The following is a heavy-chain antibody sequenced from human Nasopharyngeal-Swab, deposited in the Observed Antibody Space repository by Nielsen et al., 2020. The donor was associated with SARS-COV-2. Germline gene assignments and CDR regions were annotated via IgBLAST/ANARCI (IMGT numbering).Heavy chain of an antibody. CDR3: ARDRRARSYDAFDI. Sequence: SVKVSCKASGGTFSSYAISWVRQAPGQGLEWMGGIIPIFGTANYAQKFQGRVTITADESTSTAYMELSSLRSEDTAVYYCARDRRARSYDAFDIWGQGTMVTVSS. D-gene: IGHD3-10*01. CDR1: GGTFSSYA. CDR2: IIPIFGTA. V-gene: IGHV1-69*13. J-gene: IGHJ3*02.